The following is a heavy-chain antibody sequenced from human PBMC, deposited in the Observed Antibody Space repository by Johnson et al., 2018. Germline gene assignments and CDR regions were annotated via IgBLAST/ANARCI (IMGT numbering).Heavy chain of an antibody. J-gene: IGHJ1*01. CDR2: TSYDGTDK. D-gene: IGHD2-21*02. CDR1: GFTFNSYA. Sequence: VQLVESGGGVVQPGRSLRLSCAASGFTFNSYAMHWVRQAPGKGLEWVAVTSYDGTDKDYADSVKGRFTISRDNSENTLYLQMNSLSAEETAVYYCATEPCGGDCYREYRHHWGKGTLVTVSS. CDR3: ATEPCGGDCYREYRHH. V-gene: IGHV3-30*04.